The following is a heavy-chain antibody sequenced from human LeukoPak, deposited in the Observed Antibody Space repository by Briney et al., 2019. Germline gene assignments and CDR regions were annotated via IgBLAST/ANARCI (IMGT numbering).Heavy chain of an antibody. CDR2: ISSSSSTI. Sequence: GGSLRLSCAASGFTFSSYSMNWVRQAPGKGLEWVSYISSSSSTIYYADSVKGRFTISRDNAKNSLYLQMNSLRAEDTAVYYCARVYYGSGSHFDYWGQGTLVTVSS. V-gene: IGHV3-48*04. D-gene: IGHD3-10*01. J-gene: IGHJ4*02. CDR1: GFTFSSYS. CDR3: ARVYYGSGSHFDY.